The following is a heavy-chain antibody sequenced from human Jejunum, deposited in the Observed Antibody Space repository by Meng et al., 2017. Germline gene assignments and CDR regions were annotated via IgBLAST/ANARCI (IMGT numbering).Heavy chain of an antibody. V-gene: IGHV3-7*01. D-gene: IGHD2/OR15-2a*01. Sequence: GESLKISCAASGFTFSTYWMVWVRQAPGKGLEWVANIRPDGSEGYYGGSVKGRFTISRDNAENSLYIQMNSLKVEDTAVYYCGREGRLLGAFDIWGQGTMVTVSS. J-gene: IGHJ3*02. CDR1: GFTFSTYW. CDR3: GREGRLLGAFDI. CDR2: IRPDGSEG.